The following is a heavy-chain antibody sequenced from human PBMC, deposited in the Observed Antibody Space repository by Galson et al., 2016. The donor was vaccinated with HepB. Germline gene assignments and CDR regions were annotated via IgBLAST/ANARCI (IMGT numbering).Heavy chain of an antibody. CDR3: ARDLPYYANSTGYYNHNYYYYAMDV. J-gene: IGHJ6*02. D-gene: IGHD3-9*01. Sequence: SVKVSCKASGYIFTSYVMSWVRQAPGQGLEWMGWINTNTGNPTYAQGFTGRFVFTLDTSVNTAYLQISSLKAEDTAVYYCARDLPYYANSTGYYNHNYYYYAMDVWGLGTTVTVSS. CDR1: GYIFTSYV. V-gene: IGHV7-4-1*02. CDR2: INTNTGNP.